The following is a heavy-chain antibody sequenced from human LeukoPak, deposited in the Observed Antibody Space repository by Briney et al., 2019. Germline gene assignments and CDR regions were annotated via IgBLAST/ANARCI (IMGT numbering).Heavy chain of an antibody. V-gene: IGHV4-59*08. J-gene: IGHJ4*02. Sequence: PSETLSLTCTVSGDSISSYYWSWIRQPPGKGLEWIGYINYSGSTNYNPSLKSRVTISVDTSKSQFSLKLTSVTAADTAVYYCARGNAAMVDFDYWGQGTLVTVSS. CDR2: INYSGST. CDR1: GDSISSYY. CDR3: ARGNAAMVDFDY. D-gene: IGHD5-18*01.